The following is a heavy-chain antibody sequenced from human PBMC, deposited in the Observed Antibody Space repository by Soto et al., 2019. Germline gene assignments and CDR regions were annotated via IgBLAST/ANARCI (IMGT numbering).Heavy chain of an antibody. D-gene: IGHD5-18*01. CDR1: GGSISSYY. V-gene: IGHV4-59*08. Sequence: QVQLQESGPGLVKPSETLSLTCTVSGGSISSYYWSWIRQPPGKGLEWIGYIYYSGSTNYNPSLKSRIHISVDTSKNQLSLKLSSVTAADTAVYYCARRYGYSFDYWGQGTLVTVSS. J-gene: IGHJ4*02. CDR2: IYYSGST. CDR3: ARRYGYSFDY.